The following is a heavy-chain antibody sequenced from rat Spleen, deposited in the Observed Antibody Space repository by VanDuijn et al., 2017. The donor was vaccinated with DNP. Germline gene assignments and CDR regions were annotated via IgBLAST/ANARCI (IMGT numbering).Heavy chain of an antibody. CDR3: TKDLQWYAMDV. CDR1: GFTFSDYN. J-gene: IGHJ4*01. V-gene: IGHV5S10*01. Sequence: EVQLVESGGGLVQPGRSLKLSCAASGFTFSDYNMAWVRQAPKKGLEWVATIIYDGSNTYCQDSVKGRCTISRDNAENTVYLEMNSLRSEDTATYYCTKDLQWYAMDVWGQGTSVTVSS. CDR2: IIYDGSNT. D-gene: IGHD1-1*01.